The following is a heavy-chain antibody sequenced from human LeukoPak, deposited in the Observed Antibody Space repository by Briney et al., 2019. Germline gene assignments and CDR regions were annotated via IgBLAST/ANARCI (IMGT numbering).Heavy chain of an antibody. Sequence: GGSLRLSCVASGFTFSSYAMNWVRQAPGKGLEWVSAITSGGGSTFYADSVKGRFSISRDNSKNTVYLQMTGLRADDTAVYYCAKGGATAWGQGVLVTVSS. CDR1: GFTFSSYA. J-gene: IGHJ4*02. D-gene: IGHD1-1*01. CDR3: AKGGATA. CDR2: ITSGGGST. V-gene: IGHV3-23*01.